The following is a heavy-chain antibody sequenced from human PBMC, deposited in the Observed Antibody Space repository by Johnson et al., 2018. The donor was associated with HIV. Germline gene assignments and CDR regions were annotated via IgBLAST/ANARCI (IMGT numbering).Heavy chain of an antibody. V-gene: IGHV3-7*01. Sequence: EVQLLESGGGLVQPGGSLRLSCAASGFTFSSYWMSWVRQAPGKGLEWVANIKQDGSEKYYVDSVKGRFTISRDNAKNSLSLQMNSLRAEDTAVDYCARDSRLRTRAVGWADAFDIWGQGTMVSVSS. CDR2: IKQDGSEK. J-gene: IGHJ3*02. D-gene: IGHD4-17*01. CDR1: GFTFSSYW. CDR3: ARDSRLRTRAVGWADAFDI.